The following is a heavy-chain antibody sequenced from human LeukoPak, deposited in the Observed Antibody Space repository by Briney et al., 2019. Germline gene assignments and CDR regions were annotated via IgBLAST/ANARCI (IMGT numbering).Heavy chain of an antibody. Sequence: PGGSLRLSCAASGFTFSTYWMSWVRQAPGKGLEWVANIKQDGSERYYVDSVKGRFTISRDNAKNSLYLQMNSLRAEDTAVYYCARDAGPGYYTNYCGSFDYWGQGTLVTVSS. CDR3: ARDAGPGYYTNYCGSFDY. J-gene: IGHJ4*02. CDR1: GFTFSTYW. V-gene: IGHV3-7*01. CDR2: IKQDGSER. D-gene: IGHD3-3*01.